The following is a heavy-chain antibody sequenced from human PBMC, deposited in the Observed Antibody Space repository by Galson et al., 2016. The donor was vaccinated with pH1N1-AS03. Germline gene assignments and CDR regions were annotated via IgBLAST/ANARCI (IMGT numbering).Heavy chain of an antibody. CDR3: ARDLKWGFGGGLTYGMDV. CDR2: ISDSGGAR. V-gene: IGHV3-48*03. CDR1: GFTFRIHE. D-gene: IGHD5-12*01. Sequence: SLRLSCAAFGFTFRIHEMNWVRQAPGKGLEWVAYISDSGGARYHADSVKGRFTISRDNDRKSLYLQMNSLRVEDTAIYYCARDLKWGFGGGLTYGMDVWGQGNPGHRLL. J-gene: IGHJ6*02.